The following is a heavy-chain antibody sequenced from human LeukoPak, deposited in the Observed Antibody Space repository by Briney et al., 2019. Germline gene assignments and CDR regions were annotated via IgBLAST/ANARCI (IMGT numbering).Heavy chain of an antibody. CDR3: ARGYYDSSDFEYFQH. V-gene: IGHV1-2*02. D-gene: IGHD3-22*01. CDR1: GYSFTGYY. CDR2: INPNSGDT. J-gene: IGHJ1*01. Sequence: ASVKVSCKASGYSFTGYYIHWVRQAPGQGLEWMAWINPNSGDTNFAQKFQGRVTMTRDTSISTAYMELSRLRSDDTAVFFCARGYYDSSDFEYFQHWGQGTLVTVSS.